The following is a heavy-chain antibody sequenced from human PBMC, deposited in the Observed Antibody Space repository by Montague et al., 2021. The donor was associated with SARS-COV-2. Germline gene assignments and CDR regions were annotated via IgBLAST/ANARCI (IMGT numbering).Heavy chain of an antibody. V-gene: IGHV3-23*01. CDR2: ISAGGVRP. D-gene: IGHD3-10*01. CDR1: GFTFSTYA. J-gene: IGHJ4*02. Sequence: SLRLSCAASGFTFSTYAMTWVRQAPGKGLEWVSSISAGGVRPHYPDSVKGLFTISRDNSKNTLYLQMSSLRAEDTAVYFCLNYHGSGSYGDFWGQGTLVTVSP. CDR3: LNYHGSGSYGDF.